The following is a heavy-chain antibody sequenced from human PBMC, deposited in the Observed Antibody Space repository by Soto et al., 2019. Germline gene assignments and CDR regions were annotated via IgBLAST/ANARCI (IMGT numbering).Heavy chain of an antibody. CDR2: INHSGST. V-gene: IGHV4-34*01. CDR3: ARGTRFLEWLLYYYGMDV. CDR1: GGSFSGYY. J-gene: IGHJ6*02. D-gene: IGHD3-3*01. Sequence: LSLTCAVYGGSFSGYYWSWIRQPPGKGLEWIGEINHSGSTNYNPSLKSRVTISVDTSKNQFSLKLSSVTAADTAVYYCARGTRFLEWLLYYYGMDVWGQGITVTVSS.